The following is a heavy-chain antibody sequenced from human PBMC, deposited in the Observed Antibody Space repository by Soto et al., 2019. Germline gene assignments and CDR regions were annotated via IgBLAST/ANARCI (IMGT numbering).Heavy chain of an antibody. CDR2: IYYSGST. V-gene: IGHV4-59*01. Sequence: TLSLTCTVSGGSISSYYWSWIRQPPGKGLEWIGYIYYSGSTNYNPSLKSRVTISVDTSKNQFSLKLSSVTAADTTVYYCVREYTNYDFWSGYHYYMDVWGKGTTVTVSS. CDR3: VREYTNYDFWSGYHYYMDV. CDR1: GGSISSYY. J-gene: IGHJ6*03. D-gene: IGHD3-3*01.